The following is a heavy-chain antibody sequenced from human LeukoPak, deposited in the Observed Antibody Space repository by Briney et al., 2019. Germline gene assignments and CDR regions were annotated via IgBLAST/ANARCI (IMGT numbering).Heavy chain of an antibody. CDR1: GFTFSSYS. D-gene: IGHD5-18*01. J-gene: IGHJ4*02. CDR3: AREEGYSYGQCLY. CDR2: ISSSSSYI. Sequence: GGPLRLSCAASGFTFSSYSMNWVRQAPGKGLEWVSSISSSSSYIYYADSVKGRFTISRDNAKNSLYLQMNSLRAEDTAVYYCAREEGYSYGQCLYWGQGTLVTVSS. V-gene: IGHV3-21*01.